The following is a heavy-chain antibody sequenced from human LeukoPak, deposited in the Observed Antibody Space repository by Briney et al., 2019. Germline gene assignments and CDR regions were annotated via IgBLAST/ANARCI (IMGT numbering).Heavy chain of an antibody. D-gene: IGHD3-16*01. CDR3: ARDLAWDAFDI. Sequence: GGSLRLSCAASGFNFTNYNMNWVRQAPGKGLEWVSSIHSSSGSIYYADSLKGRFTISRDNAKNSLYLQMNSLRAEDTAVYYCARDLAWDAFDIWGQGTLVTVSS. J-gene: IGHJ4*02. V-gene: IGHV3-21*01. CDR2: IHSSSGSI. CDR1: GFNFTNYN.